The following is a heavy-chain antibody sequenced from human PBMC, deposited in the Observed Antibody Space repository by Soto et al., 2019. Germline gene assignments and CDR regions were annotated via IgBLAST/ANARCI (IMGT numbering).Heavy chain of an antibody. D-gene: IGHD3-3*01. Sequence: SVKESCKASGFTFTSSAVQWGRQARVQRLEWIGWIVVGSGNTNYAQKFQERVTITRDMSTSTAYMELSSLRSEDTAVYYCAASKSVFGVVTPPPDYYYYGMDVWGQGTTVTVSS. CDR3: AASKSVFGVVTPPPDYYYYGMDV. CDR1: GFTFTSSA. CDR2: IVVGSGNT. J-gene: IGHJ6*02. V-gene: IGHV1-58*01.